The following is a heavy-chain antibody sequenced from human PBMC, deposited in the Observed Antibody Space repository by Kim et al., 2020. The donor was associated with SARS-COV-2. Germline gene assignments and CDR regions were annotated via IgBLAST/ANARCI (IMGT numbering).Heavy chain of an antibody. J-gene: IGHJ5*02. CDR3: ARGGGAVGTTVMRWFDP. D-gene: IGHD4-17*01. Sequence: LKTRVTISVDTSKNQFSMKLSSVTAADTAVYYCARGGGAVGTTVMRWFDPWGQGTLVTVSS. V-gene: IGHV4-34*01.